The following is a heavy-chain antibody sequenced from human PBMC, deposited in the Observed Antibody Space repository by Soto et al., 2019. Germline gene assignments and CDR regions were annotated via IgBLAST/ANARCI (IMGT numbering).Heavy chain of an antibody. CDR1: GYTFTSYA. D-gene: IGHD3-22*01. V-gene: IGHV1-3*01. CDR3: ARERSDYYDSSGYYFEFDP. J-gene: IGHJ5*02. Sequence: GASVKVSCKASGYTFTSYAMHWVRQAPGQRLEWMGWINAGNGNTKYSQKFQGRVTITRDTSASTAYMELSSLRSEDTAVYYCARERSDYYDSSGYYFEFDPWGQGTLVTVSS. CDR2: INAGNGNT.